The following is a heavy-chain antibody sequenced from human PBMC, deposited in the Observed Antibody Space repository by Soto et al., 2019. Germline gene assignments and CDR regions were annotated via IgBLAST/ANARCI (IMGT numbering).Heavy chain of an antibody. J-gene: IGHJ4*02. D-gene: IGHD1-1*01. V-gene: IGHV1-18*01. CDR3: ARGRYGDY. CDR2: ISAHNGNT. CDR1: GYTFTSYG. Sequence: QVHLVQSGAEVRKPGASVKVSCKGSGYTFTSYGITWVRQAPGQGLEWMGWISAHNGNTNYAQKLQGRVTVTRDTSTSTAYMELRSLRADDTAVYYCARGRYGDYWGQGALVTVSS.